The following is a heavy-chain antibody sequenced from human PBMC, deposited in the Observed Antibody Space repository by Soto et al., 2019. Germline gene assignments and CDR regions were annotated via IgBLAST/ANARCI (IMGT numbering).Heavy chain of an antibody. CDR1: GFSLSTSGVG. V-gene: IGHV2-5*02. Sequence: QITLKESGPPLVKPTQTLTLTCTFSGFSLSTSGVGVGWIRQPPGKALEWLALIYWDNDKRYSPSLKNRLTITKDTSKNQVVLIMTNMDPVDTATYYCAHRAVTTLDYWGQGTLVTVSS. J-gene: IGHJ4*02. CDR3: AHRAVTTLDY. D-gene: IGHD4-17*01. CDR2: IYWDNDK.